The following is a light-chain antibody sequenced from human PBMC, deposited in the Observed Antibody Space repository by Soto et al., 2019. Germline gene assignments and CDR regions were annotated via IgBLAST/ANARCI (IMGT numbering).Light chain of an antibody. J-gene: IGKJ2*01. V-gene: IGKV1-8*01. Sequence: AIRMTQSPSSFSASTGDRVTITCRASQDISSYLAWYQQKVGKAPKLLIYAAATLQRGAPSRFSGSGSGTDFNLTISRLQSEDFATYYCQQYFSYPYTFGQGTKLEI. CDR2: AAA. CDR3: QQYFSYPYT. CDR1: QDISSY.